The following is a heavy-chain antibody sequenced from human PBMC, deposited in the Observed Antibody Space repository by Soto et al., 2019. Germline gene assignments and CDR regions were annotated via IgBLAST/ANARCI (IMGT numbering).Heavy chain of an antibody. Sequence: QVQLQESGPGLVKPSETLSLTCTVSGGSIGSYHWSWIRQPAGKGLEWIGRFYISGSTNYNPSLKSRVTMSVDTSKNQFSLKLGSVSAADTAVYYCARSGARDSWLADYWGQGTLVTVSS. CDR1: GGSIGSYH. CDR2: FYISGST. CDR3: ARSGARDSWLADY. J-gene: IGHJ4*02. V-gene: IGHV4-4*07. D-gene: IGHD6-19*01.